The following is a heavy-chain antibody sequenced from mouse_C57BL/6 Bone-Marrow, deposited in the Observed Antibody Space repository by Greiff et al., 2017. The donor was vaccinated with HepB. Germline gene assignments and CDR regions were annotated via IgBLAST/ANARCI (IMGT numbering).Heavy chain of an antibody. CDR2: IYPGSGST. V-gene: IGHV1-55*01. CDR3: ARCSSGYVGFAD. CDR1: GYTFTSYW. J-gene: IGHJ3*01. Sequence: QVQLQQSGAELVKPGASVKMSCKASGYTFTSYWITWVKQRPGQGLEWIGDIYPGSGSTNYNEKFKSKATLTVDTSSSTAYMQLSSLTSEDSAVYYCARCSSGYVGFADWGQGTLVTVSA. D-gene: IGHD3-2*02.